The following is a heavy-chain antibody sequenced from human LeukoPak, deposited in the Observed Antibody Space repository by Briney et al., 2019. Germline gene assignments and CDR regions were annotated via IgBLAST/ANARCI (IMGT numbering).Heavy chain of an antibody. J-gene: IGHJ4*02. Sequence: PSETLSLTCTVSGGSISSSSYYWGWIRQPPGKGLEWIGSIYYSGSTYYNPSLKSRVTISVDTSKNQFSLKLSSVTAADTAVYYCASHDTYYYDSSSPFFDYWGQGTLVTVPS. D-gene: IGHD3-22*01. V-gene: IGHV4-39*01. CDR3: ASHDTYYYDSSSPFFDY. CDR1: GGSISSSSYY. CDR2: IYYSGST.